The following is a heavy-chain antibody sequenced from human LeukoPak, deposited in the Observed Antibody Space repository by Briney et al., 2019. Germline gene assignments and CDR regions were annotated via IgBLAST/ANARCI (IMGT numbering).Heavy chain of an antibody. D-gene: IGHD3-16*01. J-gene: IGHJ6*02. V-gene: IGHV3-7*03. Sequence: GGSLRLSCAASGFTFSTYWMTWVRQAPGKGLEWVASINHNGNVNYYVDSVKGRFTISRDNAKNSLYLQMSNLRAEDTAVYFCARGGGLDVWGQGATVTVSS. CDR3: ARGGGLDV. CDR2: INHNGNVN. CDR1: GFTFSTYW.